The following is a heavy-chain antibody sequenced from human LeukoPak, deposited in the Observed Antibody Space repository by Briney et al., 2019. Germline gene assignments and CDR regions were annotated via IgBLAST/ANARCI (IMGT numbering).Heavy chain of an antibody. D-gene: IGHD2-21*01. J-gene: IGHJ4*02. CDR2: IYYSGSI. CDR3: ATHGVIGTKYYDY. V-gene: IGHV4-59*01. Sequence: SETLSLTCTVSGGSISSYYWSWIRQPPGKRLEYLGYIYYSGSINYNPSLKGRVTISVDMSKNQFFLRPSSVTAADTAVYYCATHGVIGTKYYDYWGQGTLVTVSS. CDR1: GGSISSYY.